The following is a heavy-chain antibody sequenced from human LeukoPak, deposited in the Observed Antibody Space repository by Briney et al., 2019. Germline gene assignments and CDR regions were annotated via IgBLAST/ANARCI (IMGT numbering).Heavy chain of an antibody. D-gene: IGHD3-10*02. CDR1: GYTFTSYY. Sequence: ASVKVSCKASGYTFTSYYIHWVRQAPGQGLEWMGIINPSGGTTSYAQKFQGRVTMTRDTSTTTVYMELSSLRSEDTAVYYCAKGGTWTMYYFDYWGQGTLVTVSS. V-gene: IGHV1-46*01. CDR3: AKGGTWTMYYFDY. CDR2: INPSGGTT. J-gene: IGHJ4*02.